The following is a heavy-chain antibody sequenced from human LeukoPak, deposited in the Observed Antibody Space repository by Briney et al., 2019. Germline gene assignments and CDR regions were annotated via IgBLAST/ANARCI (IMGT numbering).Heavy chain of an antibody. Sequence: SGTLSLTCAVYGESFSGYYWSWIRQPPEKGLEWMGEINHSGSTNYNPSLTSRVTISVDTSKNQSSLKLSSVTAADTAVYYCARDDRGLLWFGEYDYWGQGTLVTVSS. D-gene: IGHD3-10*01. CDR2: INHSGST. V-gene: IGHV4-34*01. J-gene: IGHJ4*02. CDR1: GESFSGYY. CDR3: ARDDRGLLWFGEYDY.